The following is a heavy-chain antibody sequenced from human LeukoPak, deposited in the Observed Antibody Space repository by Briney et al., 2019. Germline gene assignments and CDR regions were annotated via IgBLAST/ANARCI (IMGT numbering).Heavy chain of an antibody. V-gene: IGHV6-1*01. Sequence: SQTLSLTCAISGDSVSSNSAAWNWIRQSPSRGLEWLGRTYYRSKWYNDYAVSVKSRITINPDTSKNQFSLQLNAVTPEDTAVYYCARDQGTYSSSWYDKIYYGMDVWGQGTTVTVSS. J-gene: IGHJ6*02. CDR2: TYYRSKWYN. D-gene: IGHD6-13*01. CDR3: ARDQGTYSSSWYDKIYYGMDV. CDR1: GDSVSSNSAA.